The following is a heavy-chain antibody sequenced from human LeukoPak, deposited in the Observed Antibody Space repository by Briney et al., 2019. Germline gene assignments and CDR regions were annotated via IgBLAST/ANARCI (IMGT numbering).Heavy chain of an antibody. CDR3: AKMKGHPLPKYYMDV. V-gene: IGHV3-23*01. J-gene: IGHJ6*01. Sequence: GRSLRLSCAASGFTFSSYAMSWVRQAPGKGLEWVSAISGSGGSTYYADSVKGRLTISRDNSKNTLYLQMNSLRAEDTAVYYCAKMKGHPLPKYYMDVWGQGTTVTVSS. CDR1: GFTFSSYA. D-gene: IGHD1-26*01. CDR2: ISGSGGST.